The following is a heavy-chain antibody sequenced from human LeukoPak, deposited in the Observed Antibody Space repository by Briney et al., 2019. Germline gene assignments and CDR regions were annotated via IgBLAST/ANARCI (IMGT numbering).Heavy chain of an antibody. CDR2: INPNSGGT. Sequence: ASVKVSCTASGYTFTGYYMHWVRQAPGQGLEWMGWINPNSGGTNYAQKFQGRVTMTRDTSISTAYMELRSLRSDDTAVYYCARGLQETLAWLKALSAFDIWGQGTMVTVSS. D-gene: IGHD5-24*01. V-gene: IGHV1-2*02. CDR3: ARGLQETLAWLKALSAFDI. J-gene: IGHJ3*02. CDR1: GYTFTGYY.